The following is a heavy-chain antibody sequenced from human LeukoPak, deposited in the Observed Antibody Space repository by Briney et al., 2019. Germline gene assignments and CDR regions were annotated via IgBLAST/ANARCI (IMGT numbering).Heavy chain of an antibody. D-gene: IGHD3-10*01. CDR3: ARDPYYGSGSYYPSWAFDI. CDR1: GGSISSYF. CDR2: IYTSGST. V-gene: IGHV4-4*07. J-gene: IGHJ3*02. Sequence: SETLSLTCTVSGGSISSYFRSWIRQPAGKGLEWIGRIYTSGSTKYNPSLKSRVTMSVDTSKQQFSLKLSSVTAANTAVYYCARDPYYGSGSYYPSWAFDIWGQGTMVTVSS.